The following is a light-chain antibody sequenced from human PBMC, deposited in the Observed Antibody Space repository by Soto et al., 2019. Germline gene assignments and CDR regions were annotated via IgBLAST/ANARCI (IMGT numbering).Light chain of an antibody. Sequence: DIQMTQSPPSLSASVGDRVTITCRASQSISGFLNWYLQKPGKAPRLLIYGASSLQSGVPSRFSGSGSGTDFTLSISSLQVEDFATYYCQQSSTTPLTFGVGTKVEIK. CDR3: QQSSTTPLT. CDR1: QSISGF. J-gene: IGKJ4*01. V-gene: IGKV1-39*01. CDR2: GAS.